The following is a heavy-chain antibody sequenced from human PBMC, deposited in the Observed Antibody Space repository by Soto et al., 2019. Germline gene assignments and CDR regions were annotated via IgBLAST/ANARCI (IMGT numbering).Heavy chain of an antibody. CDR1: GGSFSGYY. J-gene: IGHJ6*02. CDR2: INHSGST. Sequence: SETLSLTCAVYGGSFSGYYWSWIRQPPGKGLEWIGEINHSGSTNYNPSLKSRVTISVDTSKNQFSLKLSSVTAADTAVYYCARLVQQQLVRYYYYYGMDVWGQGTTVTV. V-gene: IGHV4-34*01. D-gene: IGHD6-13*01. CDR3: ARLVQQQLVRYYYYYGMDV.